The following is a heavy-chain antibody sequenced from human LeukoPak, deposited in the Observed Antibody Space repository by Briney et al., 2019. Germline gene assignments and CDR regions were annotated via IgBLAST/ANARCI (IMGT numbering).Heavy chain of an antibody. Sequence: SETLSLACTVSGGSISSYYWSWIRQPAGKGLEWIGRINTSGSTNYNPSLKSRVTMSVDTSKNQFSLKLSSVTAADTAVYYCARVVLDYDFWSGYPNPYYYYMDVWGKGTTVTVSS. CDR1: GGSISSYY. V-gene: IGHV4-4*07. CDR2: INTSGST. J-gene: IGHJ6*03. D-gene: IGHD3-3*01. CDR3: ARVVLDYDFWSGYPNPYYYYMDV.